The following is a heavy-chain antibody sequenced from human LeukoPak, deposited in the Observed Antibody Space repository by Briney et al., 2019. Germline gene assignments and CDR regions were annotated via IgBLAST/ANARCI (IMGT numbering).Heavy chain of an antibody. CDR1: GFTFSSYA. CDR3: ARGGMTSVIRAYYNYGMDV. CDR2: ISGSGGST. Sequence: QSGGSLRLSCAASGFTFSSYAMSWVRQAPGKGLEWVSAISGSGGSTYYADSVKGRFTISRDNSKNTLYLQMNSLRAEDTAVYYCARGGMTSVIRAYYNYGMDVWGQGTTVSVSS. V-gene: IGHV3-23*01. D-gene: IGHD2-21*01. J-gene: IGHJ6*02.